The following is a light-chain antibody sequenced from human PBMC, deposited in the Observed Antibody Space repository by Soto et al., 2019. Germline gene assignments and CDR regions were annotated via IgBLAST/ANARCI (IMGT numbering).Light chain of an antibody. CDR3: QQYGSTWT. Sequence: EILLTQYPGTLSLSPGERATLSCRASQSVSSSYLAWYKQKPGQAPRLLIYGASSRATGIPDRLSGSGSGTEFTLTISRMEPEDFAVYYCQQYGSTWTFGHGTKVDIK. CDR1: QSVSSSY. J-gene: IGKJ1*01. CDR2: GAS. V-gene: IGKV3-20*01.